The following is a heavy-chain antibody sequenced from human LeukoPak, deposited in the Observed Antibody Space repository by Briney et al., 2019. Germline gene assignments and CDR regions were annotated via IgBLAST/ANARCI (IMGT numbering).Heavy chain of an antibody. Sequence: GGSLRLSCAASGFTFSSYSMNWVRQAPGKGLEWVSYISSSSSTIYYADSVKGRFTIYRDISKNTLYLQMNSLRAEDTALYYCARLGFVVFAVIFDYWGQGTLVTVSS. V-gene: IGHV3-48*01. J-gene: IGHJ4*02. CDR1: GFTFSSYS. CDR2: ISSSSSTI. D-gene: IGHD2-15*01. CDR3: ARLGFVVFAVIFDY.